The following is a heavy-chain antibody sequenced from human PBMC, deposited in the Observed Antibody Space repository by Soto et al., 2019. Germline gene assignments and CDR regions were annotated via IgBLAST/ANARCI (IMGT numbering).Heavy chain of an antibody. Sequence: QVQLQESGPGLVKPSQTLSLTCTVSGGSISSGDYYWSWIRQPPGKGLEWIGYIYYSGSTYYNPSLRRRVTRSVDTSQNQFSLKLSSVTAADTAVYYCARIEMATMTAWFDPWGPGTLVTVSS. CDR1: GGSISSGDYY. V-gene: IGHV4-30-4*01. D-gene: IGHD2-21*02. CDR3: ARIEMATMTAWFDP. CDR2: IYYSGST. J-gene: IGHJ5*02.